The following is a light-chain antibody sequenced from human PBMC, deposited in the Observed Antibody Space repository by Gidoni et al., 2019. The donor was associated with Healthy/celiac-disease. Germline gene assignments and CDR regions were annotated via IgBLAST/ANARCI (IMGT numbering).Light chain of an antibody. CDR2: AAS. V-gene: IGKV1D-8*03. Sequence: VIWLTQSPSLLSASTGDRVTISCRMSPGISSYLAWYQQKPGKAPELLIYAASTLQSGVQSRFSGSGSGTDFTLTISCLQSEDFATYYCQQYYSFPWTFGQGTKVEIK. J-gene: IGKJ1*01. CDR1: PGISSY. CDR3: QQYYSFPWT.